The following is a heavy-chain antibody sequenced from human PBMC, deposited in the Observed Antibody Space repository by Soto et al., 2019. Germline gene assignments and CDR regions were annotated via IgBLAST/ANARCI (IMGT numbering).Heavy chain of an antibody. CDR3: VNLNFTARTGGSGNYVRIDP. Sequence: EVQLLESGGGLVQPGGSMRLSCAVSGLNFRNYGMSWVRQAPGKGLEWVSVITNSGGTTYYADSVKGRFTISRDNFRNTVELQMNSLGAEDTALYYCVNLNFTARTGGSGNYVRIDPWGQGTQVTVSS. D-gene: IGHD3-10*01. J-gene: IGHJ5*02. CDR2: ITNSGGTT. CDR1: GLNFRNYG. V-gene: IGHV3-23*01.